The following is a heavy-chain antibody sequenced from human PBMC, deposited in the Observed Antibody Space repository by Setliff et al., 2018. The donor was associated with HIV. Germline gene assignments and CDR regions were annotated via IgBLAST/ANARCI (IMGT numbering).Heavy chain of an antibody. D-gene: IGHD5-12*01. CDR1: GGSFSGYY. CDR3: ARDSRQEGYDSYYFDY. V-gene: IGHV4-34*01. J-gene: IGHJ4*02. Sequence: SSETLSLTCAVYGGSFSGYYWSWIRQPPGKGLEWIGEINHSGSTNYSPSLKSRVTISVDTSKNQFSLKLSSVTAADTAVYYCARDSRQEGYDSYYFDYWGQGTLVTVSS. CDR2: INHSGST.